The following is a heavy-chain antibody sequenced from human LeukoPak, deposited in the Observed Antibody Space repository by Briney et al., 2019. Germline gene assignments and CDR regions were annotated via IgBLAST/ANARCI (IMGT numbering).Heavy chain of an antibody. CDR2: INSDGSRT. D-gene: IGHD1-1*01. CDR3: ARGVRYFDY. Sequence: PGGSLRLSCAASGFTSSSYWMHWVRQAPGKGLVWVSRINSDGSRTTYADSVKGRFTISRDNAKNTLYLQMNSLRAEDTAVYYCARGVRYFDYWGQGTLVTVSS. J-gene: IGHJ4*02. V-gene: IGHV3-74*03. CDR1: GFTSSSYW.